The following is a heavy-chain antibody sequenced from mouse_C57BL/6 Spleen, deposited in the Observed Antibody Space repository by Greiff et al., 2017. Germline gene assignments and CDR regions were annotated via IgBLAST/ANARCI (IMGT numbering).Heavy chain of an antibody. J-gene: IGHJ4*01. CDR2: ISDGGSYT. CDR3: ARDEDYDGRRDYAIDY. Sequence: EVMLVESGGGLVKPGGSLKLSCAASGFTFSSYAMSWVRQTPEKRLEWVATISDGGSYTYYPDNVKGRFTISRDTAKNNLYLQMSHLKSEDTAMYYCARDEDYDGRRDYAIDYWGQGTSVTVSS. V-gene: IGHV5-4*01. CDR1: GFTFSSYA. D-gene: IGHD1-1*01.